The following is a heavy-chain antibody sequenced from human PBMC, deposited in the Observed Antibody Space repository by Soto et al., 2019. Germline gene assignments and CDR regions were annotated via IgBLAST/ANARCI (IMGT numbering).Heavy chain of an antibody. CDR2: IYYSGST. CDR3: VSHRNYIVVSGSFFDY. Sequence: SETLFLTCTVSGGSIVSSLYYWGWVRQSPGKGLEWIESIYYSGSTHYNPSLKSRVTVSVDTSKNQFSLKLTSVTAADTAVYFCVSHRNYIVVSGSFFDYWSQGTLVTVSS. J-gene: IGHJ4*02. D-gene: IGHD6-19*01. V-gene: IGHV4-39*01. CDR1: GGSIVSSLYY.